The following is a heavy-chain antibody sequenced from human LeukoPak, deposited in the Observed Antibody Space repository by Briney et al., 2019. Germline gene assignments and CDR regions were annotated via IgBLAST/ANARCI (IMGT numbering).Heavy chain of an antibody. V-gene: IGHV4-38-2*02. D-gene: IGHD3-10*01. CDR1: GYSISSDYY. J-gene: IGHJ4*02. CDR2: IYHSGST. CDR3: ASLRTGDFDY. Sequence: PSETLSLTCTVSGYSISSDYYWGWIRQPPGKGLEWIGNIYHSGSTSYNPSLKSRVIISVDTSKNQFSLKLSSVTAADTAVYYCASLRTGDFDYWGQGALVTVSS.